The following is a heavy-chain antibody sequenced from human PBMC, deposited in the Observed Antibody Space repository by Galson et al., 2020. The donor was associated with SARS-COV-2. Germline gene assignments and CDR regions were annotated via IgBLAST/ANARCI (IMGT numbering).Heavy chain of an antibody. D-gene: IGHD6-6*01. V-gene: IGHV4-31*03. CDR1: GGSISSGGYY. J-gene: IGHJ6*02. CDR3: ARVRLYSSSGDYYYYYGMDV. Sequence: SETLSLTCTVSGGSISSGGYYWSWIRQHPGKGLEWIGSIYYSGSTYYNPSLKSRVTISVDTSKNQFSLKLSSVTAADTAVYYCARVRLYSSSGDYYYYYGMDVWGQGTTVTVSS. CDR2: IYYSGST.